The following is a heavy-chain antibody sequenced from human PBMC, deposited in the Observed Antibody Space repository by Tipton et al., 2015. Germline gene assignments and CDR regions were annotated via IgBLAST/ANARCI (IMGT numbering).Heavy chain of an antibody. Sequence: TLSLTYTVSGGSISNYYWGWIRQPPGKGLEWIGYIYYTGNTNYHASLRSRVTISLDTSKNQFSLKLSSVTAADTAVYYCARDLGHGMDVWGQGTTVTVSS. J-gene: IGHJ6*02. CDR2: IYYTGNT. CDR1: GGSISNYY. CDR3: ARDLGHGMDV. V-gene: IGHV4-59*01.